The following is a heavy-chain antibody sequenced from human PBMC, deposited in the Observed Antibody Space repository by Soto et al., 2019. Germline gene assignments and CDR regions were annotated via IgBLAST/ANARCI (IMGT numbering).Heavy chain of an antibody. CDR2: INPNSGGT. D-gene: IGHD2-15*01. Sequence: QVQLVQSGAEVKKPGASVKVSCKASGCTFTGYYIHWVRQAPGQGLEWMGCINPNSGGTKYPQKFQGRVTMTRDTSIRTVYMSLTGLKSDDTAVYFCARDLAKGGGSAGFDYWGQGTLVAVSS. J-gene: IGHJ4*02. CDR1: GCTFTGYY. V-gene: IGHV1-2*02. CDR3: ARDLAKGGGSAGFDY.